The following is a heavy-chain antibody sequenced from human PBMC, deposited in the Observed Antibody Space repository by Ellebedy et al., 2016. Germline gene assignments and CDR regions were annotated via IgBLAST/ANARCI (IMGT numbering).Heavy chain of an antibody. Sequence: GESLKISCAASGFTFSSYAMSWVRQAPGKGLEWVSAISGSGGSTYYADSVKGRFTISRDNSKNTLYLQMNSLRAEDTAVYYCAKDQETMVRGNWFDPWGQGTLVTVSS. D-gene: IGHD3-10*01. J-gene: IGHJ5*02. V-gene: IGHV3-23*01. CDR1: GFTFSSYA. CDR2: ISGSGGST. CDR3: AKDQETMVRGNWFDP.